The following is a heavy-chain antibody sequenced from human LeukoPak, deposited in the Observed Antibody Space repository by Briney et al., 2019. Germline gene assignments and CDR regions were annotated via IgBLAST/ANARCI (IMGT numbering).Heavy chain of an antibody. CDR2: IIPIFGTA. CDR3: ARDHTLDFWSGYYRGWFDP. D-gene: IGHD3-3*01. CDR1: GGTFSSYA. J-gene: IGHJ5*02. Sequence: VASVKVSCKASGGTFSSYAISWVRQAPGQGLEWMGRIIPIFGTANYAQKFQGRVTITTDESTSTAYMELSSLRSEDTAVYYCARDHTLDFWSGYYRGWFDPWGQGTLVTVSS. V-gene: IGHV1-69*05.